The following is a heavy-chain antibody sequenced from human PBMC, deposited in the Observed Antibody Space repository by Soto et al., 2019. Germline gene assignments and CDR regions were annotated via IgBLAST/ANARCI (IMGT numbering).Heavy chain of an antibody. CDR1: GASISSGNW. D-gene: IGHD3-16*01. V-gene: IGHV4-4*02. CDR2: IYHSGST. Sequence: TSETLSLTCAVSGASISSGNWWSWVRQSPGKGLEWLGEIYHSGSTNHNPSLKSRVTISVDKSRNQFSLKLSSMTAADTAVYFCASHRGNTFGPYDYWGQGTPVTVSS. J-gene: IGHJ4*01. CDR3: ASHRGNTFGPYDY.